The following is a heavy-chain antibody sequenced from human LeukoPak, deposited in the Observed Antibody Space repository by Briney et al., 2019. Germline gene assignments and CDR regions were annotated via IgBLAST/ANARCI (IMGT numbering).Heavy chain of an antibody. CDR3: ARLPLRYFDWLSYYYYGMDV. D-gene: IGHD3-9*01. CDR1: GGSISSYY. CDR2: IYYSGST. V-gene: IGHV4-59*08. J-gene: IGHJ6*02. Sequence: SETLSLTCTVPGGSISSYYWSWIRQPPGKGLEWIGYIYYSGSTNYNPSLKSRVTISVDTSKNQFSLKLSSVTAADTAVYYCARLPLRYFDWLSYYYYGMDVWGQGTTVTVSS.